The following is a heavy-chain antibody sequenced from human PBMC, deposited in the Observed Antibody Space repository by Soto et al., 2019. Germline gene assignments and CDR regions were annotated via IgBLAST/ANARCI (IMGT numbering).Heavy chain of an antibody. CDR1: GDSISSADYY. CDR3: ARDLWVEPELYYYGMDV. V-gene: IGHV4-30-4*01. Sequence: QVQLQESGPGLVRPSQTLSLTCTVSGDSISSADYYWSWIRQTPGKGLEWIGHIFYSGTTYYNPSLKSRLTISVDTSKNHFSLRLTSVTAADTAVYYCARDLWVEPELYYYGMDV. D-gene: IGHD1-1*01. CDR2: IFYSGTT. J-gene: IGHJ6*01.